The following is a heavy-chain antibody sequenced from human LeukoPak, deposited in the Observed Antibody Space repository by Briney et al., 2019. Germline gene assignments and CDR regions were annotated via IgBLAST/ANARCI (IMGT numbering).Heavy chain of an antibody. D-gene: IGHD6-19*01. J-gene: IGHJ4*02. V-gene: IGHV4-39*01. Sequence: SETLSLTCTVSGGSISSDSYYWAWIRQPPGKGLEWIASIYYSGSTYYNPSLKSRVTISVDTSRNQFSLKLSSVTAADTAVYYCASLAVAGLSEGYWGQGTLVTVSS. CDR3: ASLAVAGLSEGY. CDR2: IYYSGST. CDR1: GGSISSDSYY.